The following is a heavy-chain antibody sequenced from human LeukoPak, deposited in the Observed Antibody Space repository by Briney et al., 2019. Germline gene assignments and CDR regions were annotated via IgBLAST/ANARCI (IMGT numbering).Heavy chain of an antibody. CDR3: AKSVRQQLAMRDFDY. Sequence: QTGGCLRLSCAASGFTFSSCAMTWVRQAPGKGLEWVSSVRGGGDSKYYADSVRGRFTISRDNSKNTLYLQMDSLRAEDTAVYYCAKSVRQQLAMRDFDYWGQGTLVTVSS. CDR1: GFTFSSCA. J-gene: IGHJ4*02. V-gene: IGHV3-23*01. CDR2: VRGGGDSK. D-gene: IGHD6-13*01.